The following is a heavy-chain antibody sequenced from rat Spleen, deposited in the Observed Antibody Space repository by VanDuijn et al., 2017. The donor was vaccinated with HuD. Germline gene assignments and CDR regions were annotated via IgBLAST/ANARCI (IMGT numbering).Heavy chain of an antibody. V-gene: IGHV5-7*01. CDR2: IIYDGSRT. CDR1: GFTFSDYN. D-gene: IGHD1-4*01. J-gene: IGHJ2*01. Sequence: EVQLVESGGGLVQPGRSLKLSCAASGFTFSDYNMAWVRQAPTKGLEWVATIIYDGSRTYYRDSVKGRFTISRDNAKSSLYLQMDSLRSEDTATYYCARRHFGYTDYFDYWGQGVMVTVSS. CDR3: ARRHFGYTDYFDY.